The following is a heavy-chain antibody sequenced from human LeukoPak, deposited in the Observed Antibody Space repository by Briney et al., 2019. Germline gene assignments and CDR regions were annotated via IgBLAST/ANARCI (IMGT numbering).Heavy chain of an antibody. Sequence: PSETLPLTCTVSGDSISGFYCSWLGQPPGGGGEWLDYIYYSATTYYTPSLTRPLTISVATSKNQFSLKLASVTAADTAVYYCARGVHDYAGKRFDYWGQGTLVTVSS. CDR1: GDSISGFY. CDR2: IYYSATT. V-gene: IGHV4-59*01. D-gene: IGHD4-23*01. CDR3: ARGVHDYAGKRFDY. J-gene: IGHJ4*02.